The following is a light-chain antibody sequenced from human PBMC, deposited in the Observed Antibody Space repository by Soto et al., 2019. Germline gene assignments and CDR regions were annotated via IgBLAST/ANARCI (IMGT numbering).Light chain of an antibody. V-gene: IGLV2-14*01. Sequence: CAGSQSDVGGHNYVSWYQFHPGKAPKLMIYEVSNRPSGVSNRFSGSKSGNTASLTISGLQAEDEADYYCSSYTGSSTLVFGTGTKVTVL. CDR3: SSYTGSSTLV. J-gene: IGLJ1*01. CDR1: QSDVGGHNY. CDR2: EVS.